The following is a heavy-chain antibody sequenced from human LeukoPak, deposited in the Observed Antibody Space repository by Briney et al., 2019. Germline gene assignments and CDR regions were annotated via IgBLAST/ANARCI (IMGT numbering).Heavy chain of an antibody. Sequence: GGSLRLSCAASGFTFSSYWMSWVRQAPGKGLEWVANIKQDGSEKYYVDSVKGRFTISRDNAKNSLYLQMNSLRADDTAVYYCAGLRPNGNRYFDYWGQGTLVTVSS. CDR2: IKQDGSEK. CDR1: GFTFSSYW. V-gene: IGHV3-7*01. J-gene: IGHJ4*02. D-gene: IGHD1-1*01. CDR3: AGLRPNGNRYFDY.